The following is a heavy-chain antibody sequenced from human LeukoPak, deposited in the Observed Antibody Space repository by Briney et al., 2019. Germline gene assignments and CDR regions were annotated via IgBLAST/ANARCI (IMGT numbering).Heavy chain of an antibody. CDR1: GYIFTTYA. J-gene: IGHJ6*02. CDR2: INTGNGDT. V-gene: IGHV1-3*04. CDR3: ASELGQWKLETRSYGMDV. Sequence: ASVKVSCKASGYIFTTYAMHWVRQAPGQRLEWMGWINTGNGDTKYSQKFQGRVTITRDTSARTAYMELSSLRFEDTAVYYCASELGQWKLETRSYGMDVWGQGTTVTVSS. D-gene: IGHD1-26*01.